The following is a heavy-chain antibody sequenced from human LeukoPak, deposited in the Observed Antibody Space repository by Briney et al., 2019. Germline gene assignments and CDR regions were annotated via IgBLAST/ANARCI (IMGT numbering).Heavy chain of an antibody. J-gene: IGHJ4*02. CDR3: ARHYYDRSDSYSFDY. Sequence: SETLSLTCTVSGGSISGYYWSWIRQPPGKGLEWTGYIFSSGSTNYNPSLKSRVTISEDTSVNQFSLKLSSVTAADTAVYYCARHYYDRSDSYSFDYWGQGTLVTVSS. V-gene: IGHV4-59*08. CDR2: IFSSGST. D-gene: IGHD3-22*01. CDR1: GGSISGYY.